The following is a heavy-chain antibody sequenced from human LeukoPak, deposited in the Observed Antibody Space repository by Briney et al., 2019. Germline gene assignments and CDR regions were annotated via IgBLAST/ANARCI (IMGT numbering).Heavy chain of an antibody. CDR2: INPKNGGT. Sequence: ASVKVSCKASGYTFTGYYIYWVRQAPGQGPELMGWINPKNGGTSYSKKFQGRVTMTRDTSISTVYMELNRLTSDATAVYYCARDVMFNYWGQGTLVTVSS. CDR3: ARDVMFNY. J-gene: IGHJ4*02. CDR1: GYTFTGYY. V-gene: IGHV1-2*02.